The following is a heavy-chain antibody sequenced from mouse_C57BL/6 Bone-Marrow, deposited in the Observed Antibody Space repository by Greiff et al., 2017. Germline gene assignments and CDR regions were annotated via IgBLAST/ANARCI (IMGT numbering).Heavy chain of an antibody. CDR2: ISSGGSYT. CDR1: GFTFSSYG. V-gene: IGHV5-6*01. J-gene: IGHJ2*01. D-gene: IGHD4-1*01. CDR3: ARGVLGYYGDY. Sequence: EVKLMESGGDLVKPGGSLKLSCAASGFTFSSYGMSWVRQTPDKRLEWVATISSGGSYTYYPDSVKGRFTISRDNAKNTLYLQMSSLKSEDTAMYYCARGVLGYYGDYWGQGTTLTVSS.